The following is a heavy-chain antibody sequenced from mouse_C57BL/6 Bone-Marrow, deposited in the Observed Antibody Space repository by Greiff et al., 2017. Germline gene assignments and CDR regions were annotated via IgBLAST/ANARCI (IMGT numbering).Heavy chain of an antibody. V-gene: IGHV8-9*01. CDR3: ARGYYDYDEFDY. J-gene: IGHJ2*01. Sequence: SGPGILQPSQTLSLTCSFSVFSLSTFGMGVSWIRQPSGKGLEWLAHIYWDEDKHYKPSLKSRLTISKDTSNNQVFLKITTVDTADTATYYSARGYYDYDEFDYWGQGTTLTVSS. CDR1: VFSLSTFGMG. CDR2: IYWDEDK. D-gene: IGHD2-4*01.